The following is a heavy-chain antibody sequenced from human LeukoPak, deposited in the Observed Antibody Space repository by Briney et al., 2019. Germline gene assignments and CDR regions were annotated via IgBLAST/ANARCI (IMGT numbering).Heavy chain of an antibody. CDR2: ISGSGGST. V-gene: IGHV3-23*01. J-gene: IGHJ4*02. CDR3: AKDNDILTGYYIFDY. D-gene: IGHD3-9*01. Sequence: PGGSLRLSCAASGFTFSSYAMSWVRQAPGKGLEWVSAISGSGGSTYYADSVKGRFTISRDNSKNTLYLQMNSLRAEDTAVYYCAKDNDILTGYYIFDYWGQGTLVTVSS. CDR1: GFTFSSYA.